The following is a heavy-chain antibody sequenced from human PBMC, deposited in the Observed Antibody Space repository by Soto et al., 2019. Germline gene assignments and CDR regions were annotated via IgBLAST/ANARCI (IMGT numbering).Heavy chain of an antibody. Sequence: ASVKVSCKASGYTFTSYGISWVRQAPGQGLEWMGWISAYNGNTNYAQKIQGRVNMTTDTSTSTAYMKLRSLRSDDTAVYYCARGVGSGTYYNQYNWFDPWGQGTLVTVSS. V-gene: IGHV1-18*01. J-gene: IGHJ5*02. CDR2: ISAYNGNT. D-gene: IGHD3-10*01. CDR3: ARGVGSGTYYNQYNWFDP. CDR1: GYTFTSYG.